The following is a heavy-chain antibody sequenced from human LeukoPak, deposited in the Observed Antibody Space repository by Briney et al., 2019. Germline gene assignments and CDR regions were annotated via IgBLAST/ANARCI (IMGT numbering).Heavy chain of an antibody. CDR1: GYTFTGYY. J-gene: IGHJ4*02. Sequence: ASVKVSCKASGYTFTGYYMHWVRQAPGQGLEWMGWINPNSGGTNYAQKFQGRVTMTRGTSISTAYMELSRLRSDDTAVYYCARGGWRRDGYKADCWGQGTLVTVSS. V-gene: IGHV1-2*02. CDR2: INPNSGGT. CDR3: ARGGWRRDGYKADC. D-gene: IGHD5-24*01.